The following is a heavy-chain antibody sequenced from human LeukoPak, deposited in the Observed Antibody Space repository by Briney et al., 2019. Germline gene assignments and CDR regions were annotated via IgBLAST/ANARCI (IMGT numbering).Heavy chain of an antibody. CDR1: GGSISSGDYY. V-gene: IGHV4-30-4*01. CDR2: IYYRGYT. J-gene: IGHJ4*02. Sequence: SQTLSLTCTVSGGSISSGDYYWTWIRQPPGKGLEWIGYIYYRGYTYYNPSLKSRVSISVDTSKNQFSLKLTSVTAADAAVYYCARGGDSSGFYYYFDYWGQGTLVTVSS. CDR3: ARGGDSSGFYYYFDY. D-gene: IGHD3-22*01.